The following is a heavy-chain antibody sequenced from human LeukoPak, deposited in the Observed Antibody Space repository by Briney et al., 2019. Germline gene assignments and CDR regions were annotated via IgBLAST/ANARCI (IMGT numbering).Heavy chain of an antibody. V-gene: IGHV3-7*03. CDR1: AFIFSGHW. CDR3: ARVSVGATDLFDY. J-gene: IGHJ4*02. D-gene: IGHD1-26*01. CDR2: IKEDGSER. Sequence: TGGSLRLSCEGSAFIFSGHWMNWVRQTPGKGLEWVASIKEDGSERQYVDSVKGRFSISRDNTKGSLFLQLNSLRAEDTAVYYCARVSVGATDLFDYWGQGTLVTVSS.